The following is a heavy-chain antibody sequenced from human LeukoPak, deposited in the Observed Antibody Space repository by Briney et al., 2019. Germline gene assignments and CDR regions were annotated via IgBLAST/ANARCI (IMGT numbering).Heavy chain of an antibody. CDR2: ISGSGGST. J-gene: IGHJ4*02. D-gene: IGHD2-2*01. Sequence: GGSLRLSCAASGFTFSSYAMSWVRQAPGKGLEWVSAISGSGGSTYYADSVKGRFTISRDNSKNTLYLQMNSLRAEDTAVYYCAADIVVVPAASSGFDYWGQGTLVTVSS. CDR1: GFTFSSYA. V-gene: IGHV3-23*01. CDR3: AADIVVVPAASSGFDY.